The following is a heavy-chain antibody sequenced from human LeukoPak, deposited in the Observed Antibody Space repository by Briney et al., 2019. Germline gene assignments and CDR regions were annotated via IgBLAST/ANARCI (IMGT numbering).Heavy chain of an antibody. CDR2: IYSSGDT. CDR3: ASQGCSDPSCSVAWFDP. V-gene: IGHV4-61*02. CDR1: GGSISSGGYS. J-gene: IGHJ5*02. D-gene: IGHD2-15*01. Sequence: SETLSLTCAVSGGSISSGGYSWSWIRQPAGKGLEWVGRIYSSGDTTYNPSLKSRLTMSIDTSKNLFSLSLSSVTAADTAVYYCASQGCSDPSCSVAWFDPRGQGTLVIVSS.